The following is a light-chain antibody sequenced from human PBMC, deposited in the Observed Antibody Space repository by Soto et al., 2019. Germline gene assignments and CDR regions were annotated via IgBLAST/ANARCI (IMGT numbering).Light chain of an antibody. CDR2: EVS. V-gene: IGLV2-14*01. CDR1: SSDVGAYNY. CDR3: NSYTTSSTLVI. Sequence: QSALTQPASVSGSPGQSITISCTGTSSDVGAYNYVSWYQQHPGKAPKLMIFEVSNRPSRISNRFSGSKSGNTASLTISGLQAEDEADYYCNSYTTSSTLVIFGGGTKVTVL. J-gene: IGLJ2*01.